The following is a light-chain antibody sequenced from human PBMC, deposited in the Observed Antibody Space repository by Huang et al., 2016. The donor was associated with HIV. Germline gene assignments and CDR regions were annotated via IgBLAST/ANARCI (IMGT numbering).Light chain of an antibody. CDR3: QKYNSAPYT. CDR2: AAS. Sequence: GDRVTITCRASQDIRNYLAWYQQKPGTVPKLLISAASTLQSGVPSRFSGSGSGTDFTLTIGSLQPEDVATYYCQKYNSAPYTFGQGTKLEIK. CDR1: QDIRNY. V-gene: IGKV1-27*01. J-gene: IGKJ2*01.